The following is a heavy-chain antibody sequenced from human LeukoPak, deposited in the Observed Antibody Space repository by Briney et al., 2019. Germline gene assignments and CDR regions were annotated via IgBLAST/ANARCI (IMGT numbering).Heavy chain of an antibody. CDR1: GGSISSYY. V-gene: IGHV4-59*01. D-gene: IGHD6-13*01. CDR2: IYYSGST. J-gene: IGHJ4*02. Sequence: SETLSLTCTVSGGSISSYYWSWIRQPPGKGLEWIGYIYYSGSTNYNPSLKSRVTISVDTSKNQFSLKLSSVTAADTAVYYCARDKAGSSSYDYWGQGTLVTVSS. CDR3: ARDKAGSSSYDY.